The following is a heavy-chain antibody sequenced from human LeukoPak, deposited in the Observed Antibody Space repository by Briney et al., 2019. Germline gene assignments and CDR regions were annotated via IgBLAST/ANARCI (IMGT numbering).Heavy chain of an antibody. Sequence: GGSLRLSCAASGFTFSSYAMHWVRQAPGKGLEWVAVISYDGSNKYYADSVKGRFTISRDNSKNTLYLQMNSLRAEDTAVYYCAKAQARNSDYVGHFDYWGQGTLVTVSS. J-gene: IGHJ4*02. V-gene: IGHV3-30-3*01. CDR2: ISYDGSNK. D-gene: IGHD4-11*01. CDR3: AKAQARNSDYVGHFDY. CDR1: GFTFSSYA.